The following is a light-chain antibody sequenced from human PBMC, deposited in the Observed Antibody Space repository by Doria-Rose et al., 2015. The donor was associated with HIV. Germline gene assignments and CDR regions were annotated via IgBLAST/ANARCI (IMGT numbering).Light chain of an antibody. CDR1: SSDVGGFGY. CDR2: DVS. V-gene: IGLV2-14*03. J-gene: IGLJ1*01. Sequence: GAHGQSIPISCTGTSSDVGGFGYVSWYQQHPGKAPKLMIYDVSNRPSGVSNRFSGSKSGDTASLIISGLQAEDEADYYCNSYTTSSTHNYVFGTGTKVTVL. CDR3: NSYTTSSTHNYV.